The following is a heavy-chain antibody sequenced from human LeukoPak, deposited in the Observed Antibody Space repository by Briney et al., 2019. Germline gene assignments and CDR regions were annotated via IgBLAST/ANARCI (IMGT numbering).Heavy chain of an antibody. J-gene: IGHJ4*02. Sequence: GGSLRLSCAASGFTFSSYSMNWVRQAPGKGLEWVSSISSSSSYIYYADSVKGRFTISRDNAKNSLYLQMNSLGAEDTAVYYCARDSRYYYDSSGYSALDYWGQGTLVTVSS. V-gene: IGHV3-21*01. CDR1: GFTFSSYS. CDR2: ISSSSSYI. D-gene: IGHD3-22*01. CDR3: ARDSRYYYDSSGYSALDY.